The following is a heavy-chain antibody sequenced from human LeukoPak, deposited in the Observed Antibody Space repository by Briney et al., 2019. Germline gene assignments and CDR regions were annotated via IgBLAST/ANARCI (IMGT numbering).Heavy chain of an antibody. D-gene: IGHD3-22*01. Sequence: ASVKVSCKASGYTFTGYYMHWVRQAPGQGLEWMGWINPNSGGTNYAQKFQGRVTITRDTSISTAYMELSSLRSEDTAVYYCARESRYYDSSGYYYLPYWYFDLWGRGTLVTVSS. CDR3: ARESRYYDSSGYYYLPYWYFDL. V-gene: IGHV1-2*02. CDR2: INPNSGGT. J-gene: IGHJ2*01. CDR1: GYTFTGYY.